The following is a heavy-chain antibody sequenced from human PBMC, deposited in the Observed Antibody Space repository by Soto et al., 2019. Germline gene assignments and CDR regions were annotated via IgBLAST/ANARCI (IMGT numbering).Heavy chain of an antibody. V-gene: IGHV1-8*01. CDR1: RYTITSCD. Sequence: GASVKASCKASRYTITSCDINWVRQATGQGLEWMGFMNPNSGNTVYAQKFQGRFTMTRNSSISTAYMELSSLRSEDTAVYYCARGYFFPLMVYARGPLRHRRYYFDYWGQGTLVTVSS. J-gene: IGHJ4*02. D-gene: IGHD2-8*01. CDR2: MNPNSGNT. CDR3: ARGYFFPLMVYARGPLRHRRYYFDY.